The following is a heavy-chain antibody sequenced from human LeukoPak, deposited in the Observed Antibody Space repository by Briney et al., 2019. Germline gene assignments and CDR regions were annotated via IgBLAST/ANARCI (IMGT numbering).Heavy chain of an antibody. CDR2: MNPNSGNT. D-gene: IGHD2-2*02. J-gene: IGHJ6*02. Sequence: ASVKVSCKASGYTFTSYDINWVRQATGQGLEWMGWMNPNSGNTGYAQKFQGRVTMTRNTSISTAYMELSSLRSGDTAVYYCARGNRYCSSTSCYTGLYYYYYYGMDVWGQGTTVTVSS. CDR3: ARGNRYCSSTSCYTGLYYYYYYGMDV. CDR1: GYTFTSYD. V-gene: IGHV1-8*01.